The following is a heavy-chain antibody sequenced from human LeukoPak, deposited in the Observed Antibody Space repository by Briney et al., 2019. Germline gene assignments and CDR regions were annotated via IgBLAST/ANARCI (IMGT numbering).Heavy chain of an antibody. V-gene: IGHV1-2*02. J-gene: IGHJ4*02. CDR2: INPNSGGT. Sequence: ASVKVSCKASGYTFTGYYMHWVRQAPGQGLEWMGWINPNSGGTNYAQKFQGRVTMTRDTSISTAYMELSRLRSDDTAVYYRAAGNLAVAWFDYWGQGTLVTVSS. D-gene: IGHD6-19*01. CDR1: GYTFTGYY. CDR3: AAGNLAVAWFDY.